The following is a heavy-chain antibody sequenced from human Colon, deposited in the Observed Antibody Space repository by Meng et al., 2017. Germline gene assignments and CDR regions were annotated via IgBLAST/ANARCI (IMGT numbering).Heavy chain of an antibody. CDR3: ARKRTSPGTLGFDY. CDR2: IYPCART. J-gene: IGHJ4*02. D-gene: IGHD6-13*01. V-gene: IGHV4-4*02. CDR1: GNSTSSGNG. Sequence: QEAGSGRGKHWGCLSVPWALPGNSTSSGNGWTWVGQPPGKGLEWIGEIYPCARTSSNPSLQGRVSIFLDKSKNQFSLELNSVTAADTAIYFCARKRTSPGTLGFDYWGQGTLVTVSS.